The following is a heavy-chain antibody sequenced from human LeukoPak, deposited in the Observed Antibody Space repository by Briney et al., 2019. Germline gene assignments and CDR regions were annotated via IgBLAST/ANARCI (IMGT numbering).Heavy chain of an antibody. CDR1: GDTISIGDYR. Sequence: SQTLSLTCSVSGDTISIGDYRWSWIRQSPGKGLEWIGYIYYIGTAYYNPSLRSRVALSADTSKNQFSLKLNSVTVADSAVYFCARARGDSPRIYYYMDVWGKGTTVTVSS. J-gene: IGHJ6*03. CDR3: ARARGDSPRIYYYMDV. CDR2: IYYIGTA. V-gene: IGHV4-30-4*01. D-gene: IGHD3-16*01.